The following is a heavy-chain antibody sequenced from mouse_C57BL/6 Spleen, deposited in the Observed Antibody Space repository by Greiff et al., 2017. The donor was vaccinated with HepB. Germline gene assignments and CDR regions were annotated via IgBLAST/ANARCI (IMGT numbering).Heavy chain of an antibody. Sequence: QVHVKQSGAELVRPGASVTLSCKASGYTFTDYEMHWVKQTPVHGLEWIGAIDPETGGTAYNQKFKGKAILTADKSSITAYMELRSLTSEDSAVYYCTTYGSRMDYFDYWGQGTTLTVSS. CDR1: GYTFTDYE. CDR3: TTYGSRMDYFDY. D-gene: IGHD1-1*01. CDR2: IDPETGGT. V-gene: IGHV1-15*01. J-gene: IGHJ2*01.